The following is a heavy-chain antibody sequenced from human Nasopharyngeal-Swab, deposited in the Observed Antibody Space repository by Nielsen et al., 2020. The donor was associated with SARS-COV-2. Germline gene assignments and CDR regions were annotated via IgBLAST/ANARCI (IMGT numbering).Heavy chain of an antibody. D-gene: IGHD3-10*01. CDR3: ARDLARPQRQYYYGSGSYYRDGFNY. Sequence: GESLNISCAASGFTFSSYGMHWVRQAPGKGLEWVALIWYDGSNKYYADSVKGRFTTSRDNSKNTLYLQMNSLRAEDTAVYYCARDLARPQRQYYYGSGSYYRDGFNYWGQGTLVTVSS. J-gene: IGHJ4*02. CDR2: IWYDGSNK. CDR1: GFTFSSYG. V-gene: IGHV3-33*08.